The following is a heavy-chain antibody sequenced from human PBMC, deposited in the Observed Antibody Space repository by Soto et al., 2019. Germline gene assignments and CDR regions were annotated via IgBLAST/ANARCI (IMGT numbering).Heavy chain of an antibody. CDR1: GFTFSSYA. Sequence: PGGSLSLSCAASGFTFSSYAVSWVRQAPGKGLEWVSAISGSGGSTYYADSVKGRFTISRDNSKNTLYLQRNSLRAEDTAVYYFAKGGYCSGGSCYDWVAFDIWGQGTMVTVSS. CDR3: AKGGYCSGGSCYDWVAFDI. V-gene: IGHV3-23*01. D-gene: IGHD2-15*01. CDR2: ISGSGGST. J-gene: IGHJ3*02.